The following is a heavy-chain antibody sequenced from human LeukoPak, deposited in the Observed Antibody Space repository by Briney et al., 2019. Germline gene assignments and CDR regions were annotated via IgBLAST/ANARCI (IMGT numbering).Heavy chain of an antibody. D-gene: IGHD4-23*01. CDR1: GYTFTSYG. V-gene: IGHV1-18*01. CDR3: AREVGLYGGNARPSPSDAFDI. J-gene: IGHJ3*02. Sequence: GASVKVSCKASGYTFTSYGISWVRQAPGQGLEWMGWISAYNGNTNYAQKLQGRVTMTTDTSTSTAYMELRSLRSDDTAVYYCAREVGLYGGNARPSPSDAFDIWGQGTMVTVSS. CDR2: ISAYNGNT.